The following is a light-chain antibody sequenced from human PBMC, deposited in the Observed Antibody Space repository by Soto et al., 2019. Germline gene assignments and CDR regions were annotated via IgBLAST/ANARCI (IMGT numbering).Light chain of an antibody. CDR3: SSYTTSRTLV. Sequence: QAAVAQPASVSGSPGQSITISCTRTSSDVGGYNYVSWYQQHPGKVPKLMIFEVSNRPSGVSNRFSGSKSGNTASLTISGLQAEDEAGYYCSSYTTSRTLVFGPGTKVTVL. J-gene: IGLJ1*01. CDR2: EVS. CDR1: SSDVGGYNY. V-gene: IGLV2-14*01.